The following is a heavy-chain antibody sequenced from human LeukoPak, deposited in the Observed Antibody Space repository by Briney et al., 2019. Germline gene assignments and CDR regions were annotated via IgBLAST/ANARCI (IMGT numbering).Heavy chain of an antibody. Sequence: KPSETLSLTCIVSGGSMTNNGHYWSWIRQHPGKGLEWIGYIYYSGSTYYNPSLKSRVTISVDTSKNQFSLKLSSVTAADTAVYYCARVRGHFDYWGQGTLVTVSS. D-gene: IGHD3-16*01. J-gene: IGHJ4*02. CDR1: GGSMTNNGHY. V-gene: IGHV4-31*02. CDR3: ARVRGHFDY. CDR2: IYYSGST.